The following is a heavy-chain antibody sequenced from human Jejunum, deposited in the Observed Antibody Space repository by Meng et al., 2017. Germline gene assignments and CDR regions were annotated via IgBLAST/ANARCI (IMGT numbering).Heavy chain of an antibody. J-gene: IGHJ4*02. CDR1: GFSFSDHY. CDR3: SKSEGGNSQLDF. Sequence: GGSLRLSCTGSGFSFSDHYMDWVRQAPGKGLEWVGRIRKQVNSYSTEYAASVKGRFTMSRDDSRNSVYLQMDSLKTEDTAVYYCSKSEGGNSQLDFWGQGTLVTVSS. CDR2: IRKQVNSYST. V-gene: IGHV3-72*01. D-gene: IGHD4-23*01.